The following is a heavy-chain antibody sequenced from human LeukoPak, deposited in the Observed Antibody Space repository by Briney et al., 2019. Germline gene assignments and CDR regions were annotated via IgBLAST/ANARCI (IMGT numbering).Heavy chain of an antibody. CDR1: GFTFSSYG. CDR3: AKDWDDISAGDY. D-gene: IGHD3-9*01. Sequence: PGRSLRLSCAASGFTFSSYGMHWVRQAPGKGLEWVAVISYDGSNKYYADPVKGRFTISRDNSKSTLYLQMNSLRAEDTAVYYCAKDWDDISAGDYWGQGTLVTVSS. CDR2: ISYDGSNK. V-gene: IGHV3-30*18. J-gene: IGHJ4*02.